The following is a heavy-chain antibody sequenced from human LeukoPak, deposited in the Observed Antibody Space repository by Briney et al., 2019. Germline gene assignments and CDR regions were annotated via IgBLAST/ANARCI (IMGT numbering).Heavy chain of an antibody. CDR1: GYTFTGYY. J-gene: IGHJ4*02. D-gene: IGHD4-17*01. CDR2: INPNSGGT. Sequence: GASVKVSCKTSGYTFTGYYMHWVRQAPGQGLEWMGWINPNSGGTNYAQKFQGRVTMTRDTSISTAYMELSRLRSDDTAVYYCASVSYGDYAPVNYWGQGTLVTVSS. CDR3: ASVSYGDYAPVNY. V-gene: IGHV1-2*02.